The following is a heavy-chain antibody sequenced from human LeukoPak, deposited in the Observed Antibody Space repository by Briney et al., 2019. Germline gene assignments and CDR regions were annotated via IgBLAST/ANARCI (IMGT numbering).Heavy chain of an antibody. CDR3: AKSYASGSFYDY. J-gene: IGHJ4*02. CDR2: VSASGGRT. Sequence: GGSLRLSCAASGFSFSTYGMSWVRQTPERGLEWVSRVSASGGRTYYADSVKGRFTISRDNSKNTTSLQMNNLRADDTAVYYCAKSYASGSFYDYWGQGTLVTVSS. V-gene: IGHV3-23*01. D-gene: IGHD3-10*01. CDR1: GFSFSTYG.